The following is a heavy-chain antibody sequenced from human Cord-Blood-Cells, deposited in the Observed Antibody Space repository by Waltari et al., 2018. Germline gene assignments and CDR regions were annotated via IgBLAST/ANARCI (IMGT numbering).Heavy chain of an antibody. CDR3: ARVDGDYTFDY. J-gene: IGHJ4*02. V-gene: IGHV3-53*01. CDR2: IYSGGST. CDR1: VFPVSSTY. Sequence: EVQLVESGGGLIQPGGSLSLSCAASVFPVSSTYLRWVRQAPGKGLEWVSFIYSGGSTYYADSVKGRFTISRDNSKNTRYLQMNGLRAEDTAVYYCARVDGDYTFDYWGQGTLVTVSS. D-gene: IGHD4-17*01.